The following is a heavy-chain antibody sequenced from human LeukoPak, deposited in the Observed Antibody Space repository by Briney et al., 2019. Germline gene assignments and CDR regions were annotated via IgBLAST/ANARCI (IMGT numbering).Heavy chain of an antibody. V-gene: IGHV1-18*01. J-gene: IGHJ4*02. D-gene: IGHD4-11*01. CDR2: ISAYNGNT. CDR3: ARVPPTDYSNYALDY. CDR1: GHTFSNYG. Sequence: ASVKVSCKASGHTFSNYGITWVRQAPGQGLEWMGWISAYNGNTNCAQKLQGRVTMTTDTSTSTAYMELRSLRSDDTAVYYCARVPPTDYSNYALDYWGQGTLVTVSS.